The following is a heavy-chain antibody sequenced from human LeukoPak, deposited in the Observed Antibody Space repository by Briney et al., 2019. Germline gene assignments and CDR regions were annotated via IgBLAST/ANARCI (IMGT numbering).Heavy chain of an antibody. Sequence: SETLSLTRTVSGGSISSYYWSWIRQPPGKGLEWIGYIYYSGSTNYNPSLKSRVTISVYTSKNQFSLKLSSVTAADTAVYYCARDLSHCSSTSCYDYWGQGTLVTVSS. CDR3: ARDLSHCSSTSCYDY. CDR2: IYYSGST. V-gene: IGHV4-59*12. CDR1: GGSISSYY. J-gene: IGHJ4*02. D-gene: IGHD2-2*01.